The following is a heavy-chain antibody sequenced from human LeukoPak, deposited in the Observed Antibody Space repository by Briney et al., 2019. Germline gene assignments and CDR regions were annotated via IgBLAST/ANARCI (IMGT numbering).Heavy chain of an antibody. J-gene: IGHJ4*02. CDR2: IHRSGSP. CDR1: LDSTTSNF. Sequence: SETLSLTCTVSLDSTTSNFWSWVRQSPGKGLEWLGEIHRSGSPNYNPSLQSRVTISIDRSRNQIALELSSVTAADTAVYYCAREILGGFNPGAYWGQGTLVTVSS. CDR3: AREILGGFNPGAY. D-gene: IGHD1-14*01. V-gene: IGHV4-4*02.